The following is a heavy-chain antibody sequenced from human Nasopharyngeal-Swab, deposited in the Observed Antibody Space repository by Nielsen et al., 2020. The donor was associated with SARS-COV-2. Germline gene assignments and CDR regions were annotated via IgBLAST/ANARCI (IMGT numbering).Heavy chain of an antibody. Sequence: GSLRLSCAVYGGFFSGYYWSWLRQLPGKGLEWIGEINHSGSTNYNRSLKSRVTRSVDTSKYQFSLKLSSVTAADTAVYYCARGRITMVRGVTYHFDYWGQGTLVTVSS. D-gene: IGHD3-10*01. CDR1: GGFFSGYY. J-gene: IGHJ4*02. CDR3: ARGRITMVRGVTYHFDY. CDR2: INHSGST. V-gene: IGHV4-34*01.